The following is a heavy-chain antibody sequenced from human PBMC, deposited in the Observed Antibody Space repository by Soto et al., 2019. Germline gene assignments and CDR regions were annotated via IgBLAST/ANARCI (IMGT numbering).Heavy chain of an antibody. CDR3: AAGAASSRTLVPSYLVN. Sequence: SETLSLTCTVSGGSLRNYFWTWIRQPPGKGLEWIGYIHYSGTTSFFPSFNPSLRSRVTISEDTSKNQFSLKLLSVTTADTAVYFCAAGAASSRTLVPSYLVNWDPEALLAVSS. D-gene: IGHD6-13*01. CDR1: GGSLRNYF. J-gene: IGHJ4*03. V-gene: IGHV4-59*01. CDR2: IHYSGTT.